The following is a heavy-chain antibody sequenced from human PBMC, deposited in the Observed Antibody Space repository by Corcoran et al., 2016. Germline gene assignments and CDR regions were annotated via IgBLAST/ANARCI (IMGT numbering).Heavy chain of an antibody. D-gene: IGHD6-6*01. CDR1: GFTFSSYG. CDR2: IWYDGSNK. Sequence: QVQLVESGGGVVQPGRSLRLSCAASGFTFSSYGMHWVRQAPGKGLEWVAVIWYDGSNKYYADSVKGRFTISRDNSKNTLYLQMNSLRAEDTAVYYCARMGSSSSGPLDYWGQGTLVTVSS. CDR3: ARMGSSSSGPLDY. V-gene: IGHV3-33*01. J-gene: IGHJ4*02.